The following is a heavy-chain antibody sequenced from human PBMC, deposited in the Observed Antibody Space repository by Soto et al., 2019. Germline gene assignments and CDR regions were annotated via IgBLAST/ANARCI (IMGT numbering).Heavy chain of an antibody. CDR1: GFTFSNTW. D-gene: IGHD2-2*03. CDR2: IKTKTDGGTT. V-gene: IGHV3-15*07. J-gene: IGHJ6*02. Sequence: EMQLVESGGGLVKPGGSLRLSCAASGFTFSNTWMNWVRQAPGKGLEWVGRIKTKTDGGTTDDAAPVKGRFTISRDDSKNTLYLQMISLKTEDTAVYYCATVMDRRGYGMDVWGQGTTVTVSS. CDR3: ATVMDRRGYGMDV.